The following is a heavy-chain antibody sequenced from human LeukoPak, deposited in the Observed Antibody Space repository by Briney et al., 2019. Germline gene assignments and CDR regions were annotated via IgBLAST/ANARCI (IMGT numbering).Heavy chain of an antibody. V-gene: IGHV4-59*01. CDR1: GGSISSYY. J-gene: IGHJ4*02. Sequence: PSETLSLTCTVSGGSISSYYWSWIRQPPGKGLEWIGYIYYDGSTNCNPSLKSRVTISVDTSRNQFSLKLSSVTAADTAVYYCARGAGTTLGVFFDYWGQGTLVTVSS. D-gene: IGHD1-1*01. CDR2: IYYDGST. CDR3: ARGAGTTLGVFFDY.